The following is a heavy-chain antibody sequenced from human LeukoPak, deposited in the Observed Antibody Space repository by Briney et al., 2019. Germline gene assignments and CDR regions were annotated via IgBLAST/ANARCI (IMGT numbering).Heavy chain of an antibody. CDR1: GFTFDDYA. CDR2: ISWDSGSI. CDR3: AKDIFGIAAAAHGMDV. V-gene: IGHV3-9*01. J-gene: IGHJ6*02. Sequence: PGRSLRLSCAASGFTFDDYAMHWVRQAPGKGLEWVSGISWDSGSIGYADSVKGRFTISRDNAKNSLYLQMNSLRAEDTALYYCAKDIFGIAAAAHGMDVWGQGTTVTVSS. D-gene: IGHD6-13*01.